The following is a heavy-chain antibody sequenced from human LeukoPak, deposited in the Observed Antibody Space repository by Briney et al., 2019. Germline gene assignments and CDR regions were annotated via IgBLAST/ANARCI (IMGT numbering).Heavy chain of an antibody. CDR3: ARSMAWYDSSGLDY. V-gene: IGHV4-31*03. CDR1: GGSISSGGYY. D-gene: IGHD3-22*01. CDR2: IYYSGST. Sequence: PSETLSLTCTVSGGSISSGGYYWSWIRQHPGKGLEWIGYIYYSGSTYYNPSLKSRVTISVDTSKNQFSLKLSSVTAADTAVYYCARSMAWYDSSGLDYWGQGTLVTVSS. J-gene: IGHJ4*02.